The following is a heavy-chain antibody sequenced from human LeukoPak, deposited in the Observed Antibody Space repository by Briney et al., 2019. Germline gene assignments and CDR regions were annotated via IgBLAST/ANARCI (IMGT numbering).Heavy chain of an antibody. CDR3: ARAKWFGELLWFDY. J-gene: IGHJ4*02. CDR2: IYTSGST. V-gene: IGHV4-61*02. Sequence: PSETLSLTCTVSGGSISSGSYYWSWIRQPAGKGLEWIGRIYTSGSTNYNPSLKSRVTISVDTSKNQFSLNLSSVTAADTAVYYCARAKWFGELLWFDYWGQGTLVTVSS. CDR1: GGSISSGSYY. D-gene: IGHD3-10*01.